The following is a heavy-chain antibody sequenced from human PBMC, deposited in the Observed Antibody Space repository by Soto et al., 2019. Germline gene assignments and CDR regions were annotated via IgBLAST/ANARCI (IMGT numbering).Heavy chain of an antibody. CDR1: GFTFSSYG. J-gene: IGHJ6*02. V-gene: IGHV3-30*18. Sequence: QVQLVESGGGVVQPGRSLRLSCAASGFTFSSYGMHWVRQAPGKGLEWVAVISYNGSNKYYADSVKGRFTIAKDTSKNTLYLQMNSLRAEEMAVYYCAKGPAIVLVPAAMNYYYGMDVWGQGTTVTVSS. CDR2: ISYNGSNK. D-gene: IGHD2-2*01. CDR3: AKGPAIVLVPAAMNYYYGMDV.